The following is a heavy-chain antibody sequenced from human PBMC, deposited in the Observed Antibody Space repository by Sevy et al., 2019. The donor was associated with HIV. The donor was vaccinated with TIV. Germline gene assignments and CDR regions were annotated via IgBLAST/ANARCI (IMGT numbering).Heavy chain of an antibody. CDR2: LPYDGSKE. CDR1: GFRFSSYG. V-gene: IGHV3-30*02. D-gene: IGHD3-16*02. CDR3: TKDMVTFGGIIANSPGGFDI. J-gene: IGHJ3*02. Sequence: GGSLRLSCAASGFRFSSYGMNWVRQAPGKGLEWVAFLPYDGSKEDFTASVKGRFTISRDNSKNTLYLQMNILRPEDTAMYYCTKDMVTFGGIIANSPGGFDIWGQGTMVTVSS.